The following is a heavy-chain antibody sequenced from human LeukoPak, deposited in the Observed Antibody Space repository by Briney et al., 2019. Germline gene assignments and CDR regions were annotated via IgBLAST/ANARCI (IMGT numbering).Heavy chain of an antibody. CDR1: GGSISSGSYD. J-gene: IGHJ5*02. CDR3: ARGEGSGWPGWVNWFDP. Sequence: SQTLSLTCTVSGGSISSGSYDWGWIRQPAWKGLEWFGRIYTSGSTNYNRSLKIRVTISVDTSKNQFSLKLSSVTAADTAVYYCARGEGSGWPGWVNWFDPWGQGTLVTVSP. V-gene: IGHV4-61*02. D-gene: IGHD6-19*01. CDR2: IYTSGST.